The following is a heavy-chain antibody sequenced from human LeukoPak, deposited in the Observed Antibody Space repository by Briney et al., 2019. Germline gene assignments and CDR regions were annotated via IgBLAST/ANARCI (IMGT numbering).Heavy chain of an antibody. D-gene: IGHD2-21*02. Sequence: PSETLSLTCTVSGGSISSGDYYWSWIRQPPGKSLEWIGYIYYSGSTYYNPSLKSRVTISVDTSKNQFSLKLSSVTAADTAVYYCARDCGGDCYGKGFDYWGQGTLVTVSS. CDR1: GGSISSGDYY. CDR2: IYYSGST. J-gene: IGHJ4*02. V-gene: IGHV4-30-4*01. CDR3: ARDCGGDCYGKGFDY.